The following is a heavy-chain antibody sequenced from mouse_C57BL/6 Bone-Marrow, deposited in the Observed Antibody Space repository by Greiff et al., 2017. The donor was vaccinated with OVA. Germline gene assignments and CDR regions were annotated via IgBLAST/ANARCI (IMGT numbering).Heavy chain of an antibody. Sequence: DVKLQESGPGLAKPSQTLSLTCSVTGYSITSDYWNWIRKFPGNKLEYMGYISYSGSTYYNPSLKSRISITRDTSKNQYYLQLNSVTTEDTATYYCARGYYYGSSYDWYFDVWGTGTTVTVSS. CDR3: ARGYYYGSSYDWYFDV. CDR2: ISYSGST. J-gene: IGHJ1*03. CDR1: GYSITSDY. V-gene: IGHV3-8*01. D-gene: IGHD1-1*01.